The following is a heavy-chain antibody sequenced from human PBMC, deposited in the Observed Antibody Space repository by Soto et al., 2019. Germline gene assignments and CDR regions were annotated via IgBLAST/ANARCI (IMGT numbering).Heavy chain of an antibody. Sequence: PSETLSLTCTVSGGSIRSYYWSWIRQPPGKGLEWIGYIYYSGSTNYNPSLKSRVTISVDTSKNQFSLKLSSVTAADTAVYYCARTTVTPYYFDYWGQGTLVTVSS. CDR1: GGSIRSYY. CDR3: ARTTVTPYYFDY. D-gene: IGHD4-17*01. V-gene: IGHV4-59*01. CDR2: IYYSGST. J-gene: IGHJ4*02.